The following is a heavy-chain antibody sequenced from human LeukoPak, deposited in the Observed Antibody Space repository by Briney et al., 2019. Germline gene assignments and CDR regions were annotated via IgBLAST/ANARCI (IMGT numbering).Heavy chain of an antibody. Sequence: GTSVHVSCKSSGFTFTRSAVQWVRQARAQRLEWIGWILVGSGNTNYAQKFQERVTITRDMSTSTAYMELSSLRSEDTAVYYCAAVRYYDILPGYTWGQGTLVTVSS. J-gene: IGHJ5*02. CDR3: AAVRYYDILPGYT. CDR2: ILVGSGNT. CDR1: GFTFTRSA. D-gene: IGHD3-9*01. V-gene: IGHV1-58*01.